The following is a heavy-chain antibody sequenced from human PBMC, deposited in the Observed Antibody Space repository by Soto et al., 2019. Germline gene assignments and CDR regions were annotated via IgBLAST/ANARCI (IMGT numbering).Heavy chain of an antibody. J-gene: IGHJ4*02. D-gene: IGHD2-2*01. CDR3: ARDPVVVPAANPNYFDY. CDR1: GYTFTSYG. CDR2: ISAYNGNT. Sequence: ASVKVSCKASGYTFTSYGISWVRQAPGQGLEWMGWISAYNGNTNYAQKLQGRVTMTTDTSTSTAYMELRSLRSDDTAVYYCARDPVVVPAANPNYFDYWGQGTLVTVSS. V-gene: IGHV1-18*01.